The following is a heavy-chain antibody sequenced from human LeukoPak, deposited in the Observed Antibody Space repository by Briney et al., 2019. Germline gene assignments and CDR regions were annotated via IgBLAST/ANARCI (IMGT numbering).Heavy chain of an antibody. CDR3: ARDPRLYCSGSSCFQSYYFDL. CDR1: GRSINTYY. CDR2: ISYSGST. J-gene: IGHJ2*01. Sequence: SETLSLTCTVSGRSINTYYWSWIRQPPGKGLEWVGCISYSGSTNYNPSLKSRVTISVDTSKNQFSLTLTSVTAADTAAYYCARDPRLYCSGSSCFQSYYFDLWGLGTLVTVSS. D-gene: IGHD2-15*01. V-gene: IGHV4-59*01.